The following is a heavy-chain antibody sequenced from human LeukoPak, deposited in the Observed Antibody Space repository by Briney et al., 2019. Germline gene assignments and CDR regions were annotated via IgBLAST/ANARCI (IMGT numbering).Heavy chain of an antibody. D-gene: IGHD6-13*01. CDR2: IYYSGST. CDR3: AHSSTSSFDY. CDR1: GGSISSSSYY. J-gene: IGHJ4*02. Sequence: PSETLSLTCTVSGGSISSSSYYWGWIRQPPGKGLEWIGSIYYSGSTYYNPSLKSRVTISVDTSKNQFSLKLSSVTAADTAVYYCAHSSTSSFDYWGQGTLVTVSS. V-gene: IGHV4-39*07.